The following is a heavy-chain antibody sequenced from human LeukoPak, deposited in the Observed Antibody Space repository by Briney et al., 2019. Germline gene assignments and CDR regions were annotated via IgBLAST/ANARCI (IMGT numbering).Heavy chain of an antibody. CDR2: IYYSGST. Sequence: SETLPLTCTVSGGSITNYYWSWIRQPPGKGLEWIGYIYYSGSTKYKSSLKSRVTISVDTSKNQFSLKLSSVTAADTAVYYCARGKEVITMLRGLKPGYYFDYWGQGTLVTVSS. D-gene: IGHD3-10*01. J-gene: IGHJ4*02. CDR3: ARGKEVITMLRGLKPGYYFDY. CDR1: GGSITNYY. V-gene: IGHV4-59*01.